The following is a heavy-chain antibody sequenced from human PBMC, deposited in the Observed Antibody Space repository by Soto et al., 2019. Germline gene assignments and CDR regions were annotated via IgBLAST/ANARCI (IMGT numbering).Heavy chain of an antibody. CDR2: ISYVGSNK. CDR1: GFTFSSYG. CDR3: AGSLDY. D-gene: IGHD2-15*01. V-gene: IGHV3-30*03. J-gene: IGHJ4*02. Sequence: QVQLVESGGGVVQPGRSLRLSCAASGFTFSSYGMHWVRQAPGKGLEWVAVISYVGSNKYYADSVKGRFTISRDNSKNTLYLQMNSLRAEDTAVYYCAGSLDYWGQGTMVTVSS.